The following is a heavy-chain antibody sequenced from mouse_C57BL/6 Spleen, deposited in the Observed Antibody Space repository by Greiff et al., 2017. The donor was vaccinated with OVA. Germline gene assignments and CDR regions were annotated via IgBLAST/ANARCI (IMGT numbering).Heavy chain of an antibody. V-gene: IGHV14-2*01. CDR3: ARGGLYGSSFLDY. CDR2: IDPEDGDT. J-gene: IGHJ2*01. D-gene: IGHD1-1*01. CDR1: GFNITDYY. Sequence: EVQLQQSGAELVKPGASVKLSCTASGFNITDYYMHWVKQRTEQGLEWIGRIDPEDGDTKYAPKFQGKATITAAPSSNTAYLQLSSLTSEDTAVYNGARGGLYGSSFLDYWGQGTTLTVSS.